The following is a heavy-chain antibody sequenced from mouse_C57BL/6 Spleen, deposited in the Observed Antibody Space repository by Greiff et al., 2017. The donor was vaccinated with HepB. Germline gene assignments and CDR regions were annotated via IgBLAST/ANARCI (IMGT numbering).Heavy chain of an antibody. J-gene: IGHJ2*01. D-gene: IGHD5-1*01. CDR1: GYTFTSYW. Sequence: QVQLKESGAELAKPGASVKLSCKASGYTFTSYWMHWVKQRPGQGLEWIGYINPSSGYTKYNQKFKDKATLTADKSSSTAYMQLSSLTYEDSAVYYCARSLVPGAYYFGYWGQGTTLTVSS. V-gene: IGHV1-7*01. CDR3: ARSLVPGAYYFGY. CDR2: INPSSGYT.